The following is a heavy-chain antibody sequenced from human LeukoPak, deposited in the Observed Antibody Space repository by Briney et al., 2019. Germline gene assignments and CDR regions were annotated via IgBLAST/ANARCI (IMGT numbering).Heavy chain of an antibody. Sequence: PGGAPRLSCTTSGFKFWAYLMGGGRPAPGEGLGGGSPINTDGSSTGYADSVEGRFTISRDNSKNTLYLQMNSLRAEDTAVYYCARVPVTTVEDDAFDIWGQGTMVTVSS. D-gene: IGHD4-17*01. V-gene: IGHV3-74*01. CDR2: INTDGSST. CDR1: GFKFWAYL. CDR3: ARVPVTTVEDDAFDI. J-gene: IGHJ3*02.